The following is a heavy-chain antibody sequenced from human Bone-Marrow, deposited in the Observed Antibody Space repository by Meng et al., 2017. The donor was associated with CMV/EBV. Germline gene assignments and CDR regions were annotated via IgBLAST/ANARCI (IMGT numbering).Heavy chain of an antibody. Sequence: CAASGFPFSNSGMHWVRQAPGKGLEWVAAMSYDGSNKHYADSVQGRFTISRDYSKNTVDLQMNSLRGDDTAVYYCARAGDGYNYLSWGQGTLVTVSS. CDR1: GFPFSNSG. J-gene: IGHJ5*02. V-gene: IGHV3-30*03. CDR2: MSYDGSNK. D-gene: IGHD5-24*01. CDR3: ARAGDGYNYLS.